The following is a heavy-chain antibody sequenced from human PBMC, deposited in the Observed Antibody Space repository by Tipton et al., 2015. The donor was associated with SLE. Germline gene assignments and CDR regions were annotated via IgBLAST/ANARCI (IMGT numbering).Heavy chain of an antibody. CDR3: ARVPYSSSPSDDDI. CDR2: VTQSGAT. Sequence: TLSLTCAVYGGSFNDYYWSWIRQPPGKGLEWIGEVTQSGATNYNPSLKSRVTISVDTSKNQFSLKLSSVTAADTAVYYCARVPYSSSPSDDDIWGQGTMVTVSS. D-gene: IGHD6-6*01. V-gene: IGHV4-34*01. J-gene: IGHJ3*02. CDR1: GGSFNDYY.